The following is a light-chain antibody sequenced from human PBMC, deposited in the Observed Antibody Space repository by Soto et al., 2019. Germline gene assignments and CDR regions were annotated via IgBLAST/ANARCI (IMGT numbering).Light chain of an antibody. CDR1: QSVTSY. Sequence: EIVLTQSPATLSLSPGERATLSCRASQSVTSYLAWYQQRPGQAPRLLIYDASRRATGIPARFSGSGSGAAFTLTISSLEPEDFAVYYCQQRSSWPITFGQGTRLEIK. J-gene: IGKJ5*01. CDR3: QQRSSWPIT. V-gene: IGKV3-11*01. CDR2: DAS.